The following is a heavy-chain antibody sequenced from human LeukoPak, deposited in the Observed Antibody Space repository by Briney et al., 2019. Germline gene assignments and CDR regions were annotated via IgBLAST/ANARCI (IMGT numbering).Heavy chain of an antibody. D-gene: IGHD3-10*01. J-gene: IGHJ4*02. Sequence: SQTLSLTCAISGDSVSSDSAAWSWIRQSPSRGLEWLGRTYYRSKWYSDYAISVKSRITINPDTSKNQFSLQLNSVTPEDTAVYYCARGVHSYYLDYGGRGTLAPVSS. CDR3: ARGVHSYYLDY. CDR1: GDSVSSDSAA. CDR2: TYYRSKWYS. V-gene: IGHV6-1*01.